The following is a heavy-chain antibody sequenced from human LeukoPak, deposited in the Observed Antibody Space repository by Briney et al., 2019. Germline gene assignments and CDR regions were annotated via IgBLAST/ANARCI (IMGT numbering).Heavy chain of an antibody. D-gene: IGHD3-10*01. J-gene: IGHJ3*01. V-gene: IGHV4-61*02. Sequence: PSQTLSLTCTVSGGSINSDNYYWNWIRQPAGKGLEWTGRISSSGTTNYNPSLNSRVTISLDTSKNQFSLMLNSVTAADTAVYYCAREWSFWGQGTKVTVSS. CDR1: GGSINSDNYY. CDR3: AREWSF. CDR2: ISSSGTT.